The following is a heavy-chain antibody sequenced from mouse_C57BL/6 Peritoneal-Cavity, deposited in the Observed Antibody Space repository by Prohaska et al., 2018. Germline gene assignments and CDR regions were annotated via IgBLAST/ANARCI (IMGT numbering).Heavy chain of an antibody. J-gene: IGHJ1*03. CDR2: INPSNGGT. D-gene: IGHD2-1*01. Sequence: NCSSLGLNWVKQRPGQGLEWIGNINPSNGGTNYNEKFKSKATLTVDKSSSTAYMQRSSLTSEDSAFYYCARAAGGNYPDFDAWGTGTTVTVSS. CDR1: NCSSLG. CDR3: ARAAGGNYPDFDA. V-gene: IGHV1-53*01.